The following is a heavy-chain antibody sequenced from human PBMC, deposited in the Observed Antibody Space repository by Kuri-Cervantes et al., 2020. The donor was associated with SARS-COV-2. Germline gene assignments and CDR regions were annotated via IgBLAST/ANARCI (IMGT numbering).Heavy chain of an antibody. V-gene: IGHV4-34*01. CDR1: GRFSSGYY. CDR2: INQGGGT. CDR3: ARGVRFLDHNYYYFYYYKDV. D-gene: IGHD3-3*01. J-gene: IGHJ6*03. Sequence: SWAVYGRFSSGYYRRWLRQPPGKGLEWMGEINQGGGTDYNPSLMSRVTISVDTSKNQFSLKLRSVTAADTAVYYCARGVRFLDHNYYYFYYYKDVWGKGTPVTVSS.